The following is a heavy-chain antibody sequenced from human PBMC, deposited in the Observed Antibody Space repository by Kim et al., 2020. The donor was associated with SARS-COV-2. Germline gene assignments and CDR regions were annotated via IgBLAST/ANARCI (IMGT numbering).Heavy chain of an antibody. V-gene: IGHV3-33*01. CDR1: GFTFSSYG. CDR3: ARLGSYYDSSGPFDY. CDR2: IWYDGSNK. D-gene: IGHD3-22*01. Sequence: GGSLRLSCAASGFTFSSYGMHWVRQAPGKGLEWVAVIWYDGSNKYYADSVKGRFTISRDNSKNTLYLQMNSLRAEDTAVYYCARLGSYYDSSGPFDYWGQGTLVTVAS. J-gene: IGHJ4*02.